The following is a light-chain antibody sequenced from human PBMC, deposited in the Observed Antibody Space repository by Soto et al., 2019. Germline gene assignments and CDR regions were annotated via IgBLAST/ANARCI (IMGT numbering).Light chain of an antibody. CDR1: SSDVGGYHY. J-gene: IGLJ3*02. CDR3: SSYTTSSTPV. CDR2: EVS. V-gene: IGLV2-14*01. Sequence: QSALTQPASVSGSPGQSITISCTGTSSDVGGYHYVSWYQQHPGKAPKLMIYEVSNRPSGVSDRFSGYKSGNTASLTISGLQAEDEAHYYCSSYTTSSTPVFGGGTEVTVL.